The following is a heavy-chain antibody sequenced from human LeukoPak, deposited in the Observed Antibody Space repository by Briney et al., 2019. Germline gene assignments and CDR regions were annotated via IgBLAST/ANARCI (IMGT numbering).Heavy chain of an antibody. Sequence: PSGTLSLTCTVSGGSISSGGYYWSWIRQHPGKGLEWIGYIYYSGSTYYNPSLKSRVTISVDTSKNQFSLKLSSVTAADAAVYYCARDKSEYSGYDYDDAFDIWGQGTMVTVSS. CDR1: GGSISSGGYY. D-gene: IGHD5-12*01. CDR2: IYYSGST. J-gene: IGHJ3*02. CDR3: ARDKSEYSGYDYDDAFDI. V-gene: IGHV4-31*03.